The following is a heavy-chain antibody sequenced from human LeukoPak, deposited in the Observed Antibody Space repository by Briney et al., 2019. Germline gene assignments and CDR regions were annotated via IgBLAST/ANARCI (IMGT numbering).Heavy chain of an antibody. D-gene: IGHD3-3*01. V-gene: IGHV1-8*01. CDR1: GGTFSSHF. CDR3: ARGFGPDF. J-gene: IGHJ4*02. CDR2: VNPDSGNT. Sequence: ASVKVSCKASGGTFSSHFINWVRQAPGQGLEWMGRVNPDSGNTVYTQKFQGRVTITRNTSTSTAYMELSSLRSEDTAVYYCARGFGPDFWGQGSLVTVSS.